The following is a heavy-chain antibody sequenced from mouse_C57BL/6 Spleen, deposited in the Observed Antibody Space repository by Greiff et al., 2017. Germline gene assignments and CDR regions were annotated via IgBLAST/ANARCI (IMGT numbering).Heavy chain of an antibody. CDR3: TRGGSNYVGFAY. D-gene: IGHD2-5*01. Sequence: QVQLQQSGAELVRPGASVTLSCKASGYTFTDYEMHWVKQTPVHGLEWIGAIDPETGGTAYNQKFKGKAILTADKSSSTAYMELRSLTSEDSAVYYCTRGGSNYVGFAYWGHGTLVTVSA. CDR2: IDPETGGT. V-gene: IGHV1-15*01. CDR1: GYTFTDYE. J-gene: IGHJ3*01.